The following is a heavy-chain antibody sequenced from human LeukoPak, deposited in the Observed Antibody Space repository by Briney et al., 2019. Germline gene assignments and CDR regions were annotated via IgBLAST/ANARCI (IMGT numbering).Heavy chain of an antibody. Sequence: SVKVSCKASGGTFSSYAISWVRQAPGQGLEWMGGIIPIFGTANYAQKFQGRVTITADESTSTAYMELSSLRSGDTAVYYCATRHYYGSGSYYNPYYYYGMDVWGQGTTVTVSS. D-gene: IGHD3-10*01. CDR3: ATRHYYGSGSYYNPYYYYGMDV. CDR2: IIPIFGTA. V-gene: IGHV1-69*13. J-gene: IGHJ6*02. CDR1: GGTFSSYA.